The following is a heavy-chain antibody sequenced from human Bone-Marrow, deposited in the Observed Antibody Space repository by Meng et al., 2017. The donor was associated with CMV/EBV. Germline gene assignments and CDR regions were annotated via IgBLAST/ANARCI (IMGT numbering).Heavy chain of an antibody. CDR2: ISYDGSNK. V-gene: IGHV3-30-3*01. D-gene: IGHD6-6*01. Sequence: GESLKISCAASGFTFSSYAMHWVRQAPGKGLEWVAVISYDGSNKYYADSVKGRFTISRDNSKNTLYLQMNSLRAEDTAVYYCARESIAARPTYWGQGTLVTVSS. CDR1: GFTFSSYA. CDR3: ARESIAARPTY. J-gene: IGHJ4*02.